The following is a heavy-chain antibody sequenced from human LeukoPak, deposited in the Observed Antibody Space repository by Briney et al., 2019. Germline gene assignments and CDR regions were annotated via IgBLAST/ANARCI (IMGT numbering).Heavy chain of an antibody. V-gene: IGHV1-18*01. J-gene: IGHJ4*02. CDR2: ISAYNGNT. Sequence: ASVKVSCKASGYTFTSYGISWVRQAPGQGLEWMGWISAYNGNTNYAQKLQGRVTMTTDTSTSTAYMELSRLRSDDTAVYYCARVLYSGSYARSAALGYWGQGTLVTVSS. CDR1: GYTFTSYG. CDR3: ARVLYSGSYARSAALGY. D-gene: IGHD1-26*01.